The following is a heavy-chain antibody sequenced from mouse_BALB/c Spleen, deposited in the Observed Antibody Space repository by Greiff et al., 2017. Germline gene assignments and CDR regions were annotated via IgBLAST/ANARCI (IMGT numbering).Heavy chain of an antibody. CDR3: VRDGGMITTSYWYFDV. V-gene: IGHV10-1*02. Sequence: DAGGGLVQPKGSLKLSCAASGFTFNTYAMNWVRQAPGKGLEWVARIRSKSNNYATYYADSVKDRFTISRDDSQSMLYLQMNNLKTEDTAMYYCVRDGGMITTSYWYFDVWGAGTTVTVSS. J-gene: IGHJ1*01. CDR2: IRSKSNNYAT. CDR1: GFTFNTYA. D-gene: IGHD2-4*01.